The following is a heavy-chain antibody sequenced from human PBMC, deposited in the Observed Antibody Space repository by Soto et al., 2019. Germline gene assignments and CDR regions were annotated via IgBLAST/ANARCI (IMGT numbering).Heavy chain of an antibody. Sequence: GGSLRLSCAASGFTFSMYWMHWVRQVPGKGPEWVSRISDDGSRADYADSVKGRFTISRDNAKNTLYLEMHVLRADDTAVYYCTRGPRPSSVGTGAFWGQGTPVTVSS. D-gene: IGHD3-10*01. J-gene: IGHJ4*02. CDR1: GFTFSMYW. CDR3: TRGPRPSSVGTGAF. V-gene: IGHV3-74*01. CDR2: ISDDGSRA.